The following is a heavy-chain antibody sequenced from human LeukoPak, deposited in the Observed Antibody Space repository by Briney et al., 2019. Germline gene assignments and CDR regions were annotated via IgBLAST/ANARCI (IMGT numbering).Heavy chain of an antibody. V-gene: IGHV3-48*02. CDR3: AREGIAAAGRRGVYYYYMDV. CDR1: GFTFSSYS. CDR2: ISSSSSTI. Sequence: PGGSLRLSCAASGFTFSSYSMNWVRQAPGKGLEWVSYISSSSSTIYYADSVKGRFTTSRDNAKNSLYLQMNSLRDEDTAVYYCAREGIAAAGRRGVYYYYMDVWGKGTTVTVSS. D-gene: IGHD6-13*01. J-gene: IGHJ6*03.